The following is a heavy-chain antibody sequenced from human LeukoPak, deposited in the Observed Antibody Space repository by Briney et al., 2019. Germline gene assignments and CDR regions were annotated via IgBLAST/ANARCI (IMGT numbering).Heavy chain of an antibody. D-gene: IGHD2-15*01. V-gene: IGHV4-34*01. CDR3: ARLLRDALDI. CDR1: GGSFSGYY. J-gene: IGHJ3*02. Sequence: SETLSLTCAVYGGSFSGYYWSWIRQPPGKGLEWIGIIYYSGNTYYNPSLKSRVTISVDTSKNQLSLKLSSVTAADTAVYYCARLLRDALDIWGQGTMVIVSS. CDR2: IYYSGNT.